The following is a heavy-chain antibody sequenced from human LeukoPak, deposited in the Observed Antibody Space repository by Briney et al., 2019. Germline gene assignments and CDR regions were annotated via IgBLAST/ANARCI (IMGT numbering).Heavy chain of an antibody. CDR3: ARGREWEPKVFDY. J-gene: IGHJ4*02. CDR1: GGTISGYY. CDR2: IYYSGST. V-gene: IGHV4-59*01. D-gene: IGHD1-26*01. Sequence: SETLSLTCTVSGGTISGYYWSWIRQPPGKGLEWIGYIYYSGSTNYNPSLKSRVTISVDTSKNQFSLKLSSVTAADTAVYYCARGREWEPKVFDYWGQGTLVTVSS.